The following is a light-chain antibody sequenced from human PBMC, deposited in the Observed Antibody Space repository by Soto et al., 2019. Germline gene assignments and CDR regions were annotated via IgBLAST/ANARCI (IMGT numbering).Light chain of an antibody. V-gene: IGKV3D-15*01. CDR3: QQYASSPRT. Sequence: EIVITQSPATLSVSPGERATLSGRASQSVSSNLAWYQQKPGQAPRLLIYAASRRAAGIPDKLSGSGSGTDFTLNISRLQNEDSGVYYCQQYASSPRTFGPGTQVDIK. CDR1: QSVSSN. J-gene: IGKJ1*01. CDR2: AAS.